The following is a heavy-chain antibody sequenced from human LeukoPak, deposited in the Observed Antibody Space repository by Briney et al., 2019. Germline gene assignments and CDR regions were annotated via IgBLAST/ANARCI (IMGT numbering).Heavy chain of an antibody. V-gene: IGHV3-74*01. CDR3: ARDPKFTMVRGARPFNWFDP. CDR2: INSDGSST. D-gene: IGHD3-10*01. J-gene: IGHJ5*02. CDR1: GFTFSSYW. Sequence: GGSLRLSCAASGFTFSSYWMHWVRQAPGKGLVWVSRINSDGSSTSYADSVKGRFTISRDNAKNTLYLQMNSLRAEDTAVYYCARDPKFTMVRGARPFNWFDPWGQGTLVTVSS.